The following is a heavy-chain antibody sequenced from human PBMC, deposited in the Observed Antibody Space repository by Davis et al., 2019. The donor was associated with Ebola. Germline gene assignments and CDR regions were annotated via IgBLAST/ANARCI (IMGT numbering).Heavy chain of an antibody. J-gene: IGHJ4*02. V-gene: IGHV3-23*01. CDR2: ISGSGGST. CDR3: ARGGGGQHFDH. Sequence: GESLKISCAASGFTFSSYAMSWVRQAPGKGLEWVSAISGSGGSTCNADSVKGRFTISRDNSKNTLYLQMNSLRAEDTAVYYCARGGGGQHFDHWGQGNLVTVSS. CDR1: GFTFSSYA. D-gene: IGHD3-10*01.